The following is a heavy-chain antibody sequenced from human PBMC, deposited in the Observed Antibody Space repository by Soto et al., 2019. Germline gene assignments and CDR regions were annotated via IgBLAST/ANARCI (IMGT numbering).Heavy chain of an antibody. J-gene: IGHJ4*02. D-gene: IGHD7-27*01. CDR1: GDSVSSKSAA. V-gene: IGHV6-1*01. CDR2: TYYRSKWSS. Sequence: SQNLSLTCAISGDSVSSKSAALHWIRQSPSRGLEWLGRTYYRSKWSSNYAVSVKSRITINPDTSKNQFSLQLRSVTPDDTAIYYCAGTGDYLVDYWGQGTLVTGSA. CDR3: AGTGDYLVDY.